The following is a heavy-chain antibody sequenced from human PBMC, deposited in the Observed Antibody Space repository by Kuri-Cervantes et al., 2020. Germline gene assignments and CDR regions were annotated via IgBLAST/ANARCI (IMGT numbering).Heavy chain of an antibody. CDR3: AKVGPITMVRGVPDY. V-gene: IGHV3-30-3*01. J-gene: IGHJ4*02. CDR1: GFTFSNFA. Sequence: GESLKISCAASGFTFSNFAMHWVRQAPGKGLEWVAVISYDGSNKFYSDSVKGRFTISRDNSRNTLYLQMNSLRAEDTAVYYCAKVGPITMVRGVPDYWGQGTPVTVSS. CDR2: ISYDGSNK. D-gene: IGHD3-10*01.